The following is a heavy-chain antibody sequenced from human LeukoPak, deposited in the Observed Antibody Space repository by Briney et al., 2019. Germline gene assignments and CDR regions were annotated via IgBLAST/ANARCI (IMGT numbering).Heavy chain of an antibody. CDR2: IYYSGST. J-gene: IGHJ4*02. Sequence: SETLSLTCTVSGGSISGYYWSWLRQPPGEGLEWIACIYYSGSTNYNPSLKSRVTISVATSKNQFSLKLNSMTAADTAVYYCARAGQYIADYFDYWGQGTLVTVSS. CDR1: GGSISGYY. V-gene: IGHV4-59*01. D-gene: IGHD1-1*01. CDR3: ARAGQYIADYFDY.